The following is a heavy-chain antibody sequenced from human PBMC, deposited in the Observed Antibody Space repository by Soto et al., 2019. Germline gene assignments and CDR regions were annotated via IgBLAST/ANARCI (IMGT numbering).Heavy chain of an antibody. CDR2: INPSGGST. J-gene: IGHJ3*02. Sequence: ASVKVSCKASGYTFTSYYMHWLRQAPGQGLEWMGIINPSGGSTSYTQKFQGRVTMTRDTSTSTVYMELSSLRSEDTAVYYCATLYDYGDAFDIWGQGTMVIVSS. V-gene: IGHV1-46*03. CDR1: GYTFTSYY. D-gene: IGHD4-17*01. CDR3: ATLYDYGDAFDI.